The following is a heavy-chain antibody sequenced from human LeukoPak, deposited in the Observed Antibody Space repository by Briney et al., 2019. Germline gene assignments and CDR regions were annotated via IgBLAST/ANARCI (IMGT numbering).Heavy chain of an antibody. V-gene: IGHV3-23*01. D-gene: IGHD5/OR15-5a*01. J-gene: IGHJ4*02. CDR1: GFTFSSYA. CDR3: AKGNLRGPPPNIDY. CDR2: ISGRDGST. Sequence: GGSLRLSCAASGFTFSSYAMGWVRQAPGKGLEWVSAISGRDGSTYYADSVKGQFTISRDNSKSTLYLQMNSLRAEDTALYYCAKGNLRGPPPNIDYWGQGTLVTVSS.